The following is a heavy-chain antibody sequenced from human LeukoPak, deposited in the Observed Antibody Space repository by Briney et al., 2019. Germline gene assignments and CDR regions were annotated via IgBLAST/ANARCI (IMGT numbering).Heavy chain of an antibody. CDR1: GGTFSSYA. CDR2: MNPNSGNT. D-gene: IGHD2-15*01. Sequence: ASEKVSCKASGGTFSSYAISWVRQAPGQGLEWMGWMNPNSGNTGYAQKFQGRVTMTRNTSISTAYMELSSLRSEDTAVYYCAREAVCSGGSCSDWFDPWGQGTLVTVSS. CDR3: AREAVCSGGSCSDWFDP. J-gene: IGHJ5*02. V-gene: IGHV1-8*02.